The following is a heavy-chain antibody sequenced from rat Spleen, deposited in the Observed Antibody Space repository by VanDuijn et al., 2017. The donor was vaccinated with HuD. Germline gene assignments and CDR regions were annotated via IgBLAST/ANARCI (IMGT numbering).Heavy chain of an antibody. CDR2: ITYDGSGT. CDR1: RFTFSDYS. CDR3: ARPSYGFPFAY. D-gene: IGHD1-3*01. Sequence: EVQLVESGGGLVQPGRSLKLSCAASRFTFSDYSMAWVRQAPKKGLEWVATITYDGSGTYYRDSVKGRFTISRDNAKSTLYLQMDSLRSEDTATYYCARPSYGFPFAYWGQGTLVTVSS. J-gene: IGHJ3*01. V-gene: IGHV5-7*01.